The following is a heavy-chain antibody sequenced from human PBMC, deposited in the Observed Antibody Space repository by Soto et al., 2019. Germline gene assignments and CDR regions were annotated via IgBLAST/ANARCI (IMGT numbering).Heavy chain of an antibody. CDR2: VYYSGNT. CDR1: GVSISNYY. J-gene: IGHJ4*02. D-gene: IGHD3-16*01. Sequence: SETLSLTCTVSGVSISNYYWSWIRQPPGRALEWIGYVYYSGNTNYNPSLKTRVTISVDTSKNQFSLKLTSVTAADTAVYYCTGASFRGQNNGSYLGYWSPGTLVTAST. V-gene: IGHV4-59*01. CDR3: TGASFRGQNNGSYLGY.